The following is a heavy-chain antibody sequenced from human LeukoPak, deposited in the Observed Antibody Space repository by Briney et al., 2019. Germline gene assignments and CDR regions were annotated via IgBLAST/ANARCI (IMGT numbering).Heavy chain of an antibody. CDR3: ARDGSGFYLYYYMDV. J-gene: IGHJ6*03. V-gene: IGHV3-21*01. Sequence: GGSLRLSCAASGFTFTDYSMTWVRQAPGKGLEWVSSISTVSTYKFYSDSVKRRFTISRDNAKNILYLQMSSLSAEDTAVYYCARDGSGFYLYYYMDVWGRGTPVTVSS. D-gene: IGHD6-25*01. CDR1: GFTFTDYS. CDR2: ISTVSTYK.